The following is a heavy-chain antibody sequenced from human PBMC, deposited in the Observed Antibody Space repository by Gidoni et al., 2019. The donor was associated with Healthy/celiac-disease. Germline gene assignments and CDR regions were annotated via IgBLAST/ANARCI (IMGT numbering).Heavy chain of an antibody. Sequence: QVQLQESGPGLVKPSQTLSLTCTVSGGSISSGGYYWSWIRQHPGKGLEWIGYSYYSGSTYYNPSLKSRVTISADTSKNQVSLKMSSVTAADTAVYYCASIIPNYLDYWGQGTLVTVSS. CDR1: GGSISSGGYY. CDR3: ASIIPNYLDY. CDR2: SYYSGST. J-gene: IGHJ4*02. D-gene: IGHD3-3*01. V-gene: IGHV4-31*03.